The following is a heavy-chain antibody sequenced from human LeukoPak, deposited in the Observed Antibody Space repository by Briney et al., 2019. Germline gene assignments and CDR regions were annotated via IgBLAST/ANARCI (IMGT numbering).Heavy chain of an antibody. CDR1: GFTFSEYY. D-gene: IGHD3-3*01. CDR2: ISSSGSTY. V-gene: IGHV3-11*04. J-gene: IGHJ4*02. Sequence: GGSQSLSCAVSGFTFSEYYMMCMRRATGRGLEGVSYISSSGSTYYYADSVKGRFTIARDNAKNSLYLQMHSLKAEDTAVYYCARDGVHLRGVIDTSFDYWGQGTLVTVSS. CDR3: ARDGVHLRGVIDTSFDY.